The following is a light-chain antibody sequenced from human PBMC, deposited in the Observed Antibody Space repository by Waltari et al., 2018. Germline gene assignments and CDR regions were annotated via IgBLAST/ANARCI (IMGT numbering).Light chain of an antibody. CDR3: QQGSILPLT. Sequence: EVVLTQSPVTLSLSAGERASLSCMASKSVYKYLAWYQQRPGQPPRLLIYDTSNRAAGVPGRFSGSGYGTDFTLTITSLEAEDFAVYFCQQGSILPLTFGGGTRVEIK. V-gene: IGKV3-11*01. CDR2: DTS. J-gene: IGKJ4*01. CDR1: KSVYKY.